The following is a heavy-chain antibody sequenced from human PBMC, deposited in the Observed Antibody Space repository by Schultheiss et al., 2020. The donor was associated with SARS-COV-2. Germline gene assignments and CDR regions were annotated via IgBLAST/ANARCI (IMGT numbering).Heavy chain of an antibody. CDR2: IYGGGNT. CDR3: ARQYSGSLDP. V-gene: IGHV3-66*04. D-gene: IGHD1-26*01. J-gene: IGHJ5*02. Sequence: GGSLRLSCASSGLTVSSNYMSWVRQAPGKGLEWVSVIYGGGNTYYADSVKGRFTISRDNSKNTLYLQMNSLRAEDTAVYYCARQYSGSLDPWGQGTLVTVLL. CDR1: GLTVSSNY.